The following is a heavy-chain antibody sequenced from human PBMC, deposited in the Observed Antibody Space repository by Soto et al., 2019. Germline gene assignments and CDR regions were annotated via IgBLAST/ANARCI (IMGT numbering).Heavy chain of an antibody. D-gene: IGHD2-15*01. CDR2: IHSSGST. CDR1: GGSISGSF. CDR3: ARHCSGGGCSSKSLDY. Sequence: SETLSLTCTVSGGSISGSFWTWVRQPPGRGLEWIGYIHSSGSTSYNPSLKSRVTISVDTSKNQFSLKLSSVTAADTAIYYCARHCSGGGCSSKSLDYWGQGALVTVSS. J-gene: IGHJ4*02. V-gene: IGHV4-59*01.